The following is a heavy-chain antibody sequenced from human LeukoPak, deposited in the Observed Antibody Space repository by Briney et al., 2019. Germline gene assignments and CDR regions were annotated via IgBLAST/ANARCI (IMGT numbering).Heavy chain of an antibody. V-gene: IGHV4-39*01. CDR3: ASHTTYYYDSSGPFDY. D-gene: IGHD3-22*01. CDR2: IYYSGST. Sequence: SETLSLTCTVSGGSISSSSYYWGWIRQPPGKGLEWIGSIYYSGSTYYNPSLKSRVTISVDTSKNQFSLKLSSVTAADTAVYYCASHTTYYYDSSGPFDYWGQGTLVTVPS. CDR1: GGSISSSSYY. J-gene: IGHJ4*02.